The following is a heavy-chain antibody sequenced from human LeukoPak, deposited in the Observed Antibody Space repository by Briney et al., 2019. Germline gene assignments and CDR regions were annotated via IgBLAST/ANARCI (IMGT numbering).Heavy chain of an antibody. CDR1: GGSISSGYY. J-gene: IGHJ4*02. D-gene: IGHD1-14*01. CDR2: IYHSGST. Sequence: PSETLSLTCTVSGGSISSGYYWGWIRQPPGKGLEWIGSIYHSGSTYYNPSLKSRVTISVDTSKNQFSLKLSSVTAADTAVYYCARHPDPYYFDYWGQGTLVTVSS. CDR3: ARHPDPYYFDY. V-gene: IGHV4-38-2*02.